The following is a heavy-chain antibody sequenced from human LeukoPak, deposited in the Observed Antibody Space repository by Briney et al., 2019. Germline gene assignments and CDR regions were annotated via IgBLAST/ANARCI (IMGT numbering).Heavy chain of an antibody. CDR2: ISTSGSTI. D-gene: IGHD3-16*01. CDR1: GFSFSTYE. Sequence: GGSLRLSCVASGFSFSTYEMNWVRQAPGKGLEWVSWISTSGSTIHYAGSVEGRFTISRDNAKNSLYLQMNSLRAEDTALYYCAKDFHRLGEFDAFDIWGQGTMVTVSS. CDR3: AKDFHRLGEFDAFDI. J-gene: IGHJ3*02. V-gene: IGHV3-48*03.